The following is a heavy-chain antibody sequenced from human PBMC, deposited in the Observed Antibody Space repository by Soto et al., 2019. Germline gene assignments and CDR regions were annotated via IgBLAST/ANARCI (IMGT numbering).Heavy chain of an antibody. CDR1: GDSITNYY. D-gene: IGHD3-9*01. Sequence: QVQLQESGPGLVKPSETLSLTCTVSGDSITNYYWSWIRQPPGKRLEWIGYIYYNGRTDYNPSLRSRDTISIDKSKSHFSLKLTSVTAADTALYYCARDRLKYDILTGSFRGDGLDIWGQGTVVTVSS. J-gene: IGHJ3*02. V-gene: IGHV4-59*01. CDR2: IYYNGRT. CDR3: ARDRLKYDILTGSFRGDGLDI.